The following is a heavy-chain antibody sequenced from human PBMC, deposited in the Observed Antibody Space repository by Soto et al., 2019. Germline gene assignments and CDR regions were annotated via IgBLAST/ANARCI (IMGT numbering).Heavy chain of an antibody. CDR3: ESLQVPGNFDY. V-gene: IGHV4-39*02. J-gene: IGHJ4*02. D-gene: IGHD1-1*01. CDR1: GGSISNRNYY. CDR2: IYYDGST. Sequence: ETLSLTCSVSGGSISNRNYYWAWVRQPPGKGLEWIGNIYYDGSTYYHPSFRGRLTISVDTSKNHFSLKLGSLTAADTAIYYCESLQVPGNFDYWGQGTLVPVSS.